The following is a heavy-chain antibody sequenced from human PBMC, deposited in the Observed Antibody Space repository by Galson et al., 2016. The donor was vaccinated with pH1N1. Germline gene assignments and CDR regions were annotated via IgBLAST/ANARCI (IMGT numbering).Heavy chain of an antibody. V-gene: IGHV3-9*01. CDR1: GFTFDDYA. CDR2: ISWNSGSI. J-gene: IGHJ4*02. CDR3: PKAVGYSYGHFDY. Sequence: SLRLSCAASGFTFDDYAMYWVRQAPGKGLEWVSGISWNSGSIAYADYVKGRFTISRDNAKNCLYLQMNSLRAEDTALYYCPKAVGYSYGHFDYWGQGTLVTVSS. D-gene: IGHD5-18*01.